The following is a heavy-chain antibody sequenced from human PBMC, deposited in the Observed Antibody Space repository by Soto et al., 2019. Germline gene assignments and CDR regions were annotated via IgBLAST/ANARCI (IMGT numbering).Heavy chain of an antibody. J-gene: IGHJ6*02. CDR3: ANSLYSGSYYLGYYYYYGMDV. D-gene: IGHD1-26*01. V-gene: IGHV3-23*01. CDR1: GFTFSSYA. Sequence: GESLKISCAASGFTFSSYAMSWVRQAPGKGLEWVSAISGSGGSRYYADSVKGRLTIARDNSKNPLYLQMNSLRAEDTAVYYCANSLYSGSYYLGYYYYYGMDVWGQGTTVTVSS. CDR2: ISGSGGSR.